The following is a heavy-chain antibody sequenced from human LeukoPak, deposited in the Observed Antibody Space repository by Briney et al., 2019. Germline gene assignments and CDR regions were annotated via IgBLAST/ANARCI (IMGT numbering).Heavy chain of an antibody. CDR1: GFDLSTYE. Sequence: PGGSLRLSCAASGFDLSTYEMNWVRQAPGKGLEWIADITISGHTKNYADSVKGRFTISRDNARTSLYLQMNSLRVEDTALYYCATDTLGDLDFGYWGQGTLVTVSS. J-gene: IGHJ4*02. D-gene: IGHD3-10*01. CDR2: ITISGHTK. V-gene: IGHV3-48*03. CDR3: ATDTLGDLDFGY.